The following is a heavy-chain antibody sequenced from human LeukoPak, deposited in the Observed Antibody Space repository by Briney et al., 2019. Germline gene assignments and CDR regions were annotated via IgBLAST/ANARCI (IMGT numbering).Heavy chain of an antibody. V-gene: IGHV4-59*12. D-gene: IGHD2-15*01. Sequence: TSETLSLTCTVSGGSITSYYWSWIRQPPGKGLEWIGYIYHSGSTIYNPSLKSRVTISVDTSKNQFSLKLSSVTAADTAVYYCARDVADCSGGSCKDYWGQGTLVTVSS. CDR1: GGSITSYY. CDR3: ARDVADCSGGSCKDY. J-gene: IGHJ4*02. CDR2: IYHSGST.